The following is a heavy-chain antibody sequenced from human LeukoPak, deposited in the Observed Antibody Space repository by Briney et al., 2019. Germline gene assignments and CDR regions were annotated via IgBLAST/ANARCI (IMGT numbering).Heavy chain of an antibody. CDR2: IYYSGTT. V-gene: IGHV4-59*12. J-gene: IGHJ4*02. Sequence: SETLSLTCTVSGGSIGTCSWNWIRQPPGKGLEWIGYIYYSGTTNYNPSLKSRVTISVDTSKKQFFLKLDSVTATDTAMYYCARGLNYGYFDYWGQGILVTVSS. D-gene: IGHD4-17*01. CDR1: GGSIGTCS. CDR3: ARGLNYGYFDY.